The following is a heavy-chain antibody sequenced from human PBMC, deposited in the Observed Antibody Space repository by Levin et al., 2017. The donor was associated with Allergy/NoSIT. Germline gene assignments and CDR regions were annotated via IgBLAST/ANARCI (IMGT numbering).Heavy chain of an antibody. V-gene: IGHV3-53*01. CDR1: GFAFSSNY. D-gene: IGHD3-22*01. CDR3: ARDRQTRGYSGSSGPFDY. J-gene: IGHJ4*02. CDR2: IYSDGST. Sequence: GGSLRLSCAASGFAFSSNYMSWVRQAPGKGLEWVSVIYSDGSTYYADSVKGQFTISRDNSKNTLYLQMNSLGVADTAVYYCARDRQTRGYSGSSGPFDYWGRGTLVTVAS.